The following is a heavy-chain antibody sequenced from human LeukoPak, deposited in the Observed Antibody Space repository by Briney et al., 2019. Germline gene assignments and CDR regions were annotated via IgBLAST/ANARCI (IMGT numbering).Heavy chain of an antibody. CDR1: GFTFSSYA. D-gene: IGHD3-10*01. CDR3: ARDLVLLWFGELVQY. Sequence: GGSLRLSCASSGFTFSSYAMHWVRQAPGKGLEWVAVISYDGSNKYYADSVKGRFTISRDNSKNTLYLQMNSLRAEDTAVYYCARDLVLLWFGELVQYWGQGTLVTVSS. J-gene: IGHJ4*02. CDR2: ISYDGSNK. V-gene: IGHV3-30-3*01.